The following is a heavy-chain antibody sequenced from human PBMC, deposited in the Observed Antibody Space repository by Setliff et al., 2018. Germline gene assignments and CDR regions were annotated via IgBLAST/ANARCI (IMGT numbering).Heavy chain of an antibody. Sequence: SETLSLTCTVSGASINNHYWAWIRQPPGKGLEWIGYVSHSGSTDYNPSLRSRVTVSVDTSRIHFSLKLRSVTAADTAVYYCARAPGRQDYHYMELWGTGTTVTVSS. D-gene: IGHD2-15*01. V-gene: IGHV4-59*11. CDR1: GASINNHY. CDR2: VSHSGST. J-gene: IGHJ6*03. CDR3: ARAPGRQDYHYMEL.